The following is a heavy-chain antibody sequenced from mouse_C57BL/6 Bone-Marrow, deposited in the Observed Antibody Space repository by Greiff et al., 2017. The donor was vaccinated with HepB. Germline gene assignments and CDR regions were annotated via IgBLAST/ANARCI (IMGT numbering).Heavy chain of an antibody. J-gene: IGHJ1*03. CDR1: GYAFSSSW. D-gene: IGHD2-5*01. CDR2: IDPGDGDT. Sequence: LVESGPELVKPGASVKISCKASGYAFSSSWMNWVKQRPGKGLEWIGRIDPGDGDTNYNGKFKGKATLTADKSSSTAYMQLSSLTSEDSAVYFCARYSNYWYFDVWGTGTTVTVSS. CDR3: ARYSNYWYFDV. V-gene: IGHV1-82*01.